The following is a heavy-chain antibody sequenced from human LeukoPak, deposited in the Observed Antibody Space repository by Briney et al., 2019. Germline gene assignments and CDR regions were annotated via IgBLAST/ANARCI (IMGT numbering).Heavy chain of an antibody. V-gene: IGHV4-59*12. CDR3: ARGYVVGATMD. Sequence: PSETLSLTCTVSGGSISSYYWSWIRQPPGKGLEWIGYIYYSGSTNYNPSLKSRVTISVDTSKNQFSLKLSSVTAADTAVYYCARGYVVGATMDWGQGTLVTVSS. D-gene: IGHD1-26*01. J-gene: IGHJ4*02. CDR1: GGSISSYY. CDR2: IYYSGST.